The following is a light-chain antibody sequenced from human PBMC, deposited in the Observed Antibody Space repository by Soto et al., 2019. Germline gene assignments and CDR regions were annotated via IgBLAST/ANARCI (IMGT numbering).Light chain of an antibody. V-gene: IGKV3D-15*01. Sequence: EIVMTQSPATLSVSPGERATLSCRASQTISSDLAWYQHKPGQTPKLVIFGASNRAAGIPARFSGSGSGTEFTLTISSLQSEDFAVYYCHHYSNFPPYTVGQGTKLEIK. CDR1: QTISSD. J-gene: IGKJ2*01. CDR2: GAS. CDR3: HHYSNFPPYT.